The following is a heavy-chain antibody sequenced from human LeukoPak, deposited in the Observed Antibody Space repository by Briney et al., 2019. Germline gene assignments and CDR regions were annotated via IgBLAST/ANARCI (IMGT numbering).Heavy chain of an antibody. CDR2: IYYSGST. J-gene: IGHJ4*02. CDR1: GGSISGTDLY. V-gene: IGHV4-39*01. Sequence: SETLSLTCTVSGGSISGTDLYWGWIRQLPGKGLEWIGSIYYSGSTYYNPSLKSRVTISVDTSKNQFSLKLSSATAADTAVYYCARHQLENYYDSSGYDADYWGQGALVTVSS. CDR3: ARHQLENYYDSSGYDADY. D-gene: IGHD3-22*01.